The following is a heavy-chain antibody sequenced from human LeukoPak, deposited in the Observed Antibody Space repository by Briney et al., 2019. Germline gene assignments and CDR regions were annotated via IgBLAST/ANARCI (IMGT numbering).Heavy chain of an antibody. D-gene: IGHD1-26*01. CDR3: AKGGRSSYFDY. J-gene: IGHJ4*02. CDR1: GFTFSSYA. Sequence: GGSLRLSCAASGFTFSSYAMSWVRQAPGKGLEWVSAISGSGGSTYYADSVKGRFTISRDNSKNTLYLQMNNLRDEDTAVYYCAKGGRSSYFDYWGQGTLVTVSS. CDR2: ISGSGGST. V-gene: IGHV3-23*01.